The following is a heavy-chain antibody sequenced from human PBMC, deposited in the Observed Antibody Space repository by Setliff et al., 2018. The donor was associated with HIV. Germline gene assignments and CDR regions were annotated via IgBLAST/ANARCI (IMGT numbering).Heavy chain of an antibody. D-gene: IGHD6-6*01. J-gene: IGHJ3*02. Sequence: SETLSLTCAVSGGSISRSNWWSWVRQPPGKGLEWIGEIYHSGSTNYNPSLKSRVTISVDKSKNQFSLKLSSVTAADTAVYYCAGTSSSGDAFDIWGQETMVTVSS. CDR2: IYHSGST. CDR3: AGTSSSGDAFDI. V-gene: IGHV4-4*02. CDR1: GGSISRSNW.